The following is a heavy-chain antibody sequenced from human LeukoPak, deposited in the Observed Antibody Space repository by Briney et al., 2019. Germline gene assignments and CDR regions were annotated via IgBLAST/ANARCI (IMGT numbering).Heavy chain of an antibody. D-gene: IGHD3-9*01. Sequence: SETLSLTCGVSGGSISGTNWWSWVRQPPGQGLEWIGEISLRGLTNYNPSLRSRLTMSLDESKNQVSLNLTSVTAADTAVYYCTRGDILTGYYSFDYWGQGTLVTVSS. CDR1: GGSISGTNW. V-gene: IGHV4-4*02. J-gene: IGHJ4*02. CDR2: ISLRGLT. CDR3: TRGDILTGYYSFDY.